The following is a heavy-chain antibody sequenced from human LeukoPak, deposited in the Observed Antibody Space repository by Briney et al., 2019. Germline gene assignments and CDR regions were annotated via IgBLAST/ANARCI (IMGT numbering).Heavy chain of an antibody. J-gene: IGHJ4*02. D-gene: IGHD2-15*01. CDR2: INHSGST. V-gene: IGHV4-34*01. CDR3: ARGLSAIVY. Sequence: SETPSLTCAVYGGSFSGYYWSWIRQPPGKGLEWIGEINHSGSTNYNPSLKSRVTISVDTSKNQFSLKLSSVTAADTAVYYCARGLSAIVYWGQGTLVTVSS. CDR1: GGSFSGYY.